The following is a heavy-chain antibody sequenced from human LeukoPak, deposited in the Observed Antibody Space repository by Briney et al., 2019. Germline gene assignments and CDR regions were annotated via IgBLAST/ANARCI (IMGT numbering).Heavy chain of an antibody. Sequence: PSETLSLTCSVSGGSIHSRSHLWGWVRQPPGKGLEWIGRVEDGGSTYYNPSLKSRVTISIDTSKNKFSLEVTSVTAADAAIYFCARVDSFDRSGHFDPWGQGIVVIVSS. CDR3: ARVDSFDRSGHFDP. J-gene: IGHJ5*02. CDR1: GGSIHSRSHL. D-gene: IGHD3-9*01. V-gene: IGHV4-39*07. CDR2: VEDGGST.